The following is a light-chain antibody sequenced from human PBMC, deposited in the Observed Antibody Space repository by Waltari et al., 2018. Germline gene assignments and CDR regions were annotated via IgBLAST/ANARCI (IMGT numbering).Light chain of an antibody. CDR2: GST. CDR3: QSYDSSMSHWV. V-gene: IGLV1-40*01. CDR1: SSTIGPGHV. J-gene: IGLJ3*02. Sequence: QSLLTHPPSVSPAPGQRAPLPCPRTSSTIGPGHVVHWHQRVTGTAPKLLPYGSTNRPSGVPDRFSGSKSGTSASLAITGRQAEDEAHYYCQSYDSSMSHWVFGGETKMTVL.